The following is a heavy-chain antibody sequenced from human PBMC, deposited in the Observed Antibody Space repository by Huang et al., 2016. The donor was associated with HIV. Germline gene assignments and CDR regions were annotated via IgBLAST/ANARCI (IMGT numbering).Heavy chain of an antibody. Sequence: EVKVLESGGGLVQPGGSLRLSCVDSGFTFNKYAMSWVRQAPGKGLAWVSLISGNGNKTYYADSVKGRFTISRDNSKNTVYLQMNSLRAEDAALYHCTVLLDYWGQGTPVTVSS. V-gene: IGHV3-23*01. CDR2: ISGNGNKT. J-gene: IGHJ4*02. CDR1: GFTFNKYA. CDR3: TVLLDY.